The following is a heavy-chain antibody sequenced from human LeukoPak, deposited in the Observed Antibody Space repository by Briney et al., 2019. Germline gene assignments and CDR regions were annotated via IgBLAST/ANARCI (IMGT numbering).Heavy chain of an antibody. V-gene: IGHV4-39*01. Sequence: PSETLSLTRTVSGGSISSSSYYWGWIRQPPGKGLEWIGSIYYSGSTYYNPSLKSRVTISVDTSKNQFSLKLSSVTAADTAVYYCARGTDSDNWFDPWGQGTLVTVSS. CDR3: ARGTDSDNWFDP. J-gene: IGHJ5*02. CDR1: GGSISSSSYY. CDR2: IYYSGST. D-gene: IGHD1-1*01.